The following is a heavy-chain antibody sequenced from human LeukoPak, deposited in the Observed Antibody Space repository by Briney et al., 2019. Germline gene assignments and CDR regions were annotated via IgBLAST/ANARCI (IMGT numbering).Heavy chain of an antibody. D-gene: IGHD3-10*01. V-gene: IGHV4-31*03. CDR3: ASRTPNLGDSGAGSSYYYFYGVDV. CDR1: GGSVSRGGDY. J-gene: IGHJ6*02. CDR2: MFYGGGT. Sequence: PSETLSLTCTVSGGSVSRGGDYWTWIRQHPGEGLEWIVYMFYGGGTYYNPSLKSRVTMSVDTSKNQFSLTLTSVTAADTAVYYCASRTPNLGDSGAGSSYYYFYGVDVWGQGTSVTVSS.